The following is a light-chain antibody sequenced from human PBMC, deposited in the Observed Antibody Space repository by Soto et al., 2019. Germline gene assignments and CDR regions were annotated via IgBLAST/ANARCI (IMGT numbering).Light chain of an antibody. V-gene: IGKV3D-15*01. CDR2: YIS. CDR3: QQHNQWPIT. Sequence: EVVLRLSKATLSVSPGETASLSCRASQSAGNFLAWYQQKPGQAPRLLIYYISTRATGIPARFSGSGSGTEFTLTINSLQSEDSAVYYCQQHNQWPITFGQGTRLDIK. CDR1: QSAGNF. J-gene: IGKJ5*01.